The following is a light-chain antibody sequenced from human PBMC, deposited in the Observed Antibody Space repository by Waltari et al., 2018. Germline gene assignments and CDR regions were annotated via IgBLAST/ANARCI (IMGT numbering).Light chain of an antibody. J-gene: IGLJ3*02. CDR3: AAWDNSLSAWV. Sequence: QSVLTQPPSASGTPGQRVTIPCSGSSPNLGSNPLYWYHHPPGPAPKLLIYRNSQRPSGVPDRLSGSKSGTSASLAMSGLRSEDEADYYCAAWDNSLSAWVFGGGTKLTVL. CDR1: SPNLGSNP. CDR2: RNS. V-gene: IGLV1-47*01.